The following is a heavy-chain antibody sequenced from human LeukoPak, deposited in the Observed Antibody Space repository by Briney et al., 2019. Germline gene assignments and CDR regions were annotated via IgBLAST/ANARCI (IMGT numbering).Heavy chain of an antibody. V-gene: IGHV4-59*01. Sequence: PSETLSLTCTVSGGSISSYYWSWIRQPPGKGLEWIGYIYSSGTTNYNPSLKSRVTMSVDTSKNQFSLKLSSVTAADTAVYYCGSAGYDSNALDYWGQGTLVTVSS. CDR3: GSAGYDSNALDY. J-gene: IGHJ4*02. CDR2: IYSSGTT. CDR1: GGSISSYY. D-gene: IGHD3-22*01.